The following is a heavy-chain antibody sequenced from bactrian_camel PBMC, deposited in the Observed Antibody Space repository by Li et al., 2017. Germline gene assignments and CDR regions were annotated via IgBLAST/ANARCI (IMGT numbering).Heavy chain of an antibody. J-gene: IGHJ4*01. CDR3: AAGRLRNGYCYSLLNRLAYNN. CDR1: SDINDSGC. CDR2: IFPINGVT. D-gene: IGHD2*01. V-gene: IGHV3S53*01. Sequence: HVQLVESGGGSVQPGGSLTLSCAASSDINDSGCMGWFRQAPGRKRDGVARIFPINGVTTYADSVKGRFTISSDSAKNTLYLQMDSLNPEDTGMYYCAAGRLRNGYCYSLLNRLAYNNWGQGTQVTVS.